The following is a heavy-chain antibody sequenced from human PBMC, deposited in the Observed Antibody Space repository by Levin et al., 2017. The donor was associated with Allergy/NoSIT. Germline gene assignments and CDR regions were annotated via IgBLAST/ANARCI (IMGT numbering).Heavy chain of an antibody. V-gene: IGHV3-30*18. J-gene: IGHJ6*02. CDR2: ISSDGRNQ. CDR1: GFTFSDHG. Sequence: PGGSLRLSCAASGFTFSDHGIHWVRQAPGKGLEWVAIISSDGRNQYYADSVKGRFTISRDNFKNTLYLQIDSLRTEDTAVYYCAKDYARLGAYGGGIMNFFYGMDVWGLGTTVTVS. CDR3: AKDYARLGAYGGGIMNFFYGMDV. D-gene: IGHD4-17*01.